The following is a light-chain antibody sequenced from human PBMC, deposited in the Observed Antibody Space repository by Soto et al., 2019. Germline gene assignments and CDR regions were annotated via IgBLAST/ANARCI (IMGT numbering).Light chain of an antibody. Sequence: EIRLTQSPGTLSASPGERATVSCRASQSISSIFLAWYQQRPGQAPRLLIDGASNRAAGIPDRFSGNGSGTDFTLTISRLEPEDSEVYYCQQYGSSGTFGQGTKVDIK. CDR3: QQYGSSGT. CDR1: QSISSIF. V-gene: IGKV3-20*01. J-gene: IGKJ1*01. CDR2: GAS.